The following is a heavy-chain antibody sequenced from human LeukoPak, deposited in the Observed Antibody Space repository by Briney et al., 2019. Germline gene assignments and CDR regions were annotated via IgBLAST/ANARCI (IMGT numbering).Heavy chain of an antibody. CDR2: INPNSGGT. V-gene: IGHV1-2*02. CDR3: ARDPGYSGYEFHY. Sequence: ASVKVSCTASGYTFTGYYMHWVRQAPGQGREWMGWINPNSGGTNYAQKFQGRVTMTRDTSISTAYMELSRLRSDDTAVYYCARDPGYSGYEFHYWGQGTLVTVSS. J-gene: IGHJ4*02. CDR1: GYTFTGYY. D-gene: IGHD5-12*01.